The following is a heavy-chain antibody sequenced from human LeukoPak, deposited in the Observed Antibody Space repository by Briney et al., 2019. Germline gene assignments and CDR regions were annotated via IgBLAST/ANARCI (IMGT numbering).Heavy chain of an antibody. V-gene: IGHV3-11*01. CDR2: ISSGSYSK. J-gene: IGHJ5*02. CDR1: GFTLTGHY. CDR3: ARGKRTFDP. Sequence: GGSLRLSCFASGFTLTGHYMSWIRQAPGKGPEWVSYISSGSYSKYYADSAKGRFTISRDNTNNSLYLEMNSLRVEDTGFYYCARGKRTFDPWGQGTLVTVSS.